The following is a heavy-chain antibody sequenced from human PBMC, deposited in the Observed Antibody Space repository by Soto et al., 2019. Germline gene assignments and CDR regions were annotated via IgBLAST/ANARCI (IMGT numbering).Heavy chain of an antibody. V-gene: IGHV3-21*01. D-gene: IGHD6-13*01. CDR3: ARDQYSSSWYLVGPSVDYYYYGMDV. J-gene: IGHJ6*02. CDR1: GFPFSSYS. CDR2: ISSSSSYI. Sequence: PGGSLRLSCAASGFPFSSYSMNWVRQAPGKGLEWVSSISSSSSYIYYADSVKGRFTISRDNAKNSLYLQMNSLRAEDTAVYYCARDQYSSSWYLVGPSVDYYYYGMDVWGQGTTVTVSS.